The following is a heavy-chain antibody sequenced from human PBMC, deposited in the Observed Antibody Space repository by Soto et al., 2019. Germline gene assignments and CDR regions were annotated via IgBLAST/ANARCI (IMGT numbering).Heavy chain of an antibody. CDR1: GFTFSSYW. D-gene: IGHD6-19*01. CDR3: VTGGSSAFKGNDR. CDR2: ISGDGSET. J-gene: IGHJ4*02. Sequence: EVQLVESGGGLVQPGGSLRLSCAASGFTFSSYWMHWVRQAPGKGQVYVSRISGDGSETNYADSVKGRFTISRDNAKNTLYLQMNSLGPEDTAVYYCVTGGSSAFKGNDRWGQGTLVTVSS. V-gene: IGHV3-74*01.